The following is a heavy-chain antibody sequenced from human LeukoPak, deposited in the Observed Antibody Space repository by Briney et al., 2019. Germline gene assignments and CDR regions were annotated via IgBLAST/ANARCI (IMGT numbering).Heavy chain of an antibody. J-gene: IGHJ5*02. CDR2: INPSGGST. CDR1: GYTFTSYY. D-gene: IGHD5-18*01. V-gene: IGHV1-46*01. Sequence: GASVKVSCKASGYTFTSYYMHWVRQAPGQGLEWMGIINPSGGSTSYPQKFQGRVTMTRDTSTSTVYMELSSLRSEDTAVYYCARGHLDRGYSINWFDPWGQGTLVTVSS. CDR3: ARGHLDRGYSINWFDP.